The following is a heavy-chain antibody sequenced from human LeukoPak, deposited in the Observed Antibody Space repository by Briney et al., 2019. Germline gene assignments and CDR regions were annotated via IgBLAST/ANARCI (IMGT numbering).Heavy chain of an antibody. Sequence: PGGSLRLSCAASGFTFSTYAMSWVRQAPGKGLEWVSGISGSGGTTYYADSVKGRFTISRDNSKNTLYLQMNSLRAEDTAVYYCAKDVAVTTTYFDFWGQGTLVTVSS. CDR3: AKDVAVTTTYFDF. D-gene: IGHD4-11*01. V-gene: IGHV3-23*01. CDR1: GFTFSTYA. J-gene: IGHJ4*02. CDR2: ISGSGGTT.